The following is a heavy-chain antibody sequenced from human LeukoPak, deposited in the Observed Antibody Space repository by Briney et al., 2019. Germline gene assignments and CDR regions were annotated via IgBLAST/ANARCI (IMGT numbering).Heavy chain of an antibody. D-gene: IGHD4/OR15-4a*01. Sequence: GGSLRLSRAASGFSFSTYEFHWVRHAPGKGLEWVSYISASGQTIYYADSVRGRFTISRDNAKNSLYLQMNSLGAEDTAVYHCARDRDVDYGNDGFDIWGQGTTVTVSS. CDR2: ISASGQTI. J-gene: IGHJ3*02. CDR1: GFSFSTYE. V-gene: IGHV3-48*03. CDR3: ARDRDVDYGNDGFDI.